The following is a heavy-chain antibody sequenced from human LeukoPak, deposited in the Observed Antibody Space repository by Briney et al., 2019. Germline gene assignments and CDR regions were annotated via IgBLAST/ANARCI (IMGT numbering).Heavy chain of an antibody. V-gene: IGHV5-51*01. Sequence: GESLKISCKGSGYSFTSHWIGWVRQMPGKGLEWMGTTYPGDSDTRYSPSCQGQVTISADKSISTAYLQWSSLKASDTAMYYCARRAPYSSSWLPFDYWGQGTLVTVSS. CDR2: TYPGDSDT. J-gene: IGHJ4*02. D-gene: IGHD6-13*01. CDR3: ARRAPYSSSWLPFDY. CDR1: GYSFTSHW.